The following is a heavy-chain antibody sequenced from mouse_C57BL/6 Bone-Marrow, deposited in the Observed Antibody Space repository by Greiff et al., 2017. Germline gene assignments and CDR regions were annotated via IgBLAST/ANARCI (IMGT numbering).Heavy chain of an antibody. CDR2: IYPRSGNT. Sequence: VQLQESGAELARPGASVKLSCKASGYTFTSYGIRWVKQRTGQGLEWIGKIYPRSGNTYYNEKFKGKATLTEDKSSSTAYMELRSLTSDDSAVYFCAREREYYGRDYWGQGTTLTVSS. CDR1: GYTFTSYG. V-gene: IGHV1-81*01. D-gene: IGHD1-1*01. CDR3: AREREYYGRDY. J-gene: IGHJ2*01.